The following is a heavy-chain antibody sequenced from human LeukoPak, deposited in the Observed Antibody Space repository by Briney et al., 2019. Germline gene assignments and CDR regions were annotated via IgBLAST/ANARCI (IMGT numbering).Heavy chain of an antibody. CDR2: IYTSGST. D-gene: IGHD5-18*01. V-gene: IGHV4-61*02. CDR3: ARVRKYSYGYFDY. J-gene: IGHJ4*02. Sequence: PSQTLSLTCTVSGGSISSGSYYWSWIRQPAGKGLEWIGRIYTSGSTNYNPSLKSRVIISVDTSKNQFSLKLSSVTAADTAVYYCARVRKYSYGYFDYWGQGTLVTVSS. CDR1: GGSISSGSYY.